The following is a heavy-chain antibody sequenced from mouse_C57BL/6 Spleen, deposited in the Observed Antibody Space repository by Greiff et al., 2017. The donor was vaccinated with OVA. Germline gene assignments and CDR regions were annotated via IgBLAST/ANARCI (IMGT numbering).Heavy chain of an antibody. D-gene: IGHD1-1*01. J-gene: IGHJ1*03. Sequence: LVESGPELVKPGASVKISCKASGYAFSSSWMNWVKQRPGKGLEWIGRIYPGDGDTNYNGKFKGKATLTADKSSSTAYMQLSSLTSEDSAVYFCAFYGSSYEGYFDVWGTGTTVTVSS. CDR3: AFYGSSYEGYFDV. CDR2: IYPGDGDT. V-gene: IGHV1-82*01. CDR1: GYAFSSSW.